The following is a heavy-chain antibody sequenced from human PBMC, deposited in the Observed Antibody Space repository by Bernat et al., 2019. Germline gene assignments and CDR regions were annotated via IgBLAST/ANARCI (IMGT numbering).Heavy chain of an antibody. CDR3: ARDLLAVLYYYDSSPEGAPGI. CDR2: ISYDGSNK. V-gene: IGHV3-30-3*01. CDR1: GFTFSSYA. J-gene: IGHJ3*02. D-gene: IGHD3-22*01. Sequence: QVQLVESGGGVVQPGRSLRLSCAASGFTFSSYAMHWVRQAPGKGLEWVAVISYDGSNKYYADSVKGRFTISRDNSKNTLYLQMNSLRAEDTAVYYCARDLLAVLYYYDSSPEGAPGIWGQGTMVTVSS.